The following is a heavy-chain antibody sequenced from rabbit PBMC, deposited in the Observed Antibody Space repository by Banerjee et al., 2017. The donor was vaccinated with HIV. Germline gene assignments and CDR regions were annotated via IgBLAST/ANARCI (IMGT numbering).Heavy chain of an antibody. Sequence: QSLEESGGDLVKPGASLTLTCTASGFSFSSSCRICWVRQAPGKGLEWIGCIYTGSGDTYYASWAKGRFTISKTSSTTVTLQMTSLTAADTATYFCVRDGYAGSAYVAFTLWGQGTLVTVS. CDR2: IYTGSGDT. J-gene: IGHJ4*01. CDR3: VRDGYAGSAYVAFTL. V-gene: IGHV1S40*01. D-gene: IGHD6-1*01. CDR1: GFSFSSSCR.